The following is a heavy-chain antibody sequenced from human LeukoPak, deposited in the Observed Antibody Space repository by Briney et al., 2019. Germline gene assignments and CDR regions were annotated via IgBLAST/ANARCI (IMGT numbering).Heavy chain of an antibody. D-gene: IGHD5-12*01. Sequence: PSETLSLTCAVYGGSFSGYYWSWIRQPPGKGLEWIGEINHSGSTNYNPSLKSRVTISVDTSKNQFSLKLSSVTAADTAVYYCARGVDIVATITSGPSFDYWGQGTLVTVSS. CDR2: INHSGST. CDR3: ARGVDIVATITSGPSFDY. V-gene: IGHV4-34*01. CDR1: GGSFSGYY. J-gene: IGHJ4*02.